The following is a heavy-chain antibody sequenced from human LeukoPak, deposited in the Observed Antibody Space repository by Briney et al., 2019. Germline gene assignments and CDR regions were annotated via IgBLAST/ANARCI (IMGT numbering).Heavy chain of an antibody. J-gene: IGHJ6*02. V-gene: IGHV4-59*12. D-gene: IGHD6-19*01. CDR3: ARDRTHSSGLYYYGMDV. Sequence: TSETLSLTCTVSGGSISSYYWSWIRQPPGKGLEWIGYIYYSGSTNYNPSLKSRVSLSVDTSKNQFSLKLSSVPAADTAVYYCARDRTHSSGLYYYGMDVWGQGTTVTVSS. CDR2: IYYSGST. CDR1: GGSISSYY.